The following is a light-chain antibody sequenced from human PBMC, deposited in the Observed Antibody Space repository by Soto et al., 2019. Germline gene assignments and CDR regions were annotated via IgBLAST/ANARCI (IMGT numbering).Light chain of an antibody. J-gene: IGLJ1*01. CDR2: DVS. V-gene: IGLV2-14*01. Sequence: QSALTHPASVYGYPGQSITISCTGTSSDVGGYNYVSWYQQHPGKAPKLMIYDVSNRPSGVSNRFSGSKSGNTASLTISGLQAEDEADYYCSSYTSSSTLYVFGTGTKVTVL. CDR1: SSDVGGYNY. CDR3: SSYTSSSTLYV.